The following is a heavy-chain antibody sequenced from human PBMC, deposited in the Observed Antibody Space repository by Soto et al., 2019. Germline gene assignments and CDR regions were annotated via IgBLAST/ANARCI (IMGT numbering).Heavy chain of an antibody. CDR1: GGSFSGYY. CDR3: ASGWGAGVFDY. J-gene: IGHJ4*02. CDR2: FNHSGST. Sequence: QVQLQQWGAGLLKPSETLSLTCAVYGGSFSGYYWNWIRQPPGKGLEWIGEFNHSGSTNYIPSLRRRVTISADTSTHHFSLRLSSVTAADTAVYYCASGWGAGVFDYWGQGTLVTVSS. D-gene: IGHD3-10*01. V-gene: IGHV4-34*01.